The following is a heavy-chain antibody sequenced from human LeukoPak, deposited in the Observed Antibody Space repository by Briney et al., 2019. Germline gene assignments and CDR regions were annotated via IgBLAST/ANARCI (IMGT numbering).Heavy chain of an antibody. CDR3: ARQGEGSGSGGY. J-gene: IGHJ4*02. CDR1: GGSFSGYY. CDR2: INHSGST. V-gene: IGHV4-34*01. D-gene: IGHD3-10*01. Sequence: ASETLSLTCAVYGGSFSGYYWSWIRQPPGKGLEWIGEINHSGSTNYNPSLKSRVTISVDTSKNQFSLKLSSVTAADTAVYYCARQGEGSGSGGYWGQGTLVTVSS.